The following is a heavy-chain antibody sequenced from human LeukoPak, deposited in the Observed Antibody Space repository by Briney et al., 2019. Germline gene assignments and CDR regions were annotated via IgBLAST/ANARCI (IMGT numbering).Heavy chain of an antibody. V-gene: IGHV4-61*01. Sequence: SQTLSLTCTVSGGSISSGSYYWSWIRQPPGKGLEWIGYIYYSGSTNYNPSLKSRVTISVDTSKNQFSLKLSSVTAADTAVYYCARGAGIANYFDYWGQGTLVTVSS. D-gene: IGHD1-1*01. J-gene: IGHJ4*02. CDR1: GGSISSGSYY. CDR3: ARGAGIANYFDY. CDR2: IYYSGST.